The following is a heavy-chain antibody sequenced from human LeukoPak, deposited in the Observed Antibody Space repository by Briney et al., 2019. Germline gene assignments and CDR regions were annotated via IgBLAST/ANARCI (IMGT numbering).Heavy chain of an antibody. CDR3: ARGGFVMSVASEDY. J-gene: IGHJ4*02. CDR2: IIPVFGTS. Sequence: WASVKVSCKASGYTFTSYYMHWVRQAPGQGLEWMGGIIPVFGTSNYAQKFQGRVTITADESTRTAYMELSRLRSDDTAVYYCARGGFVMSVASEDYWGQGTLVTVSS. D-gene: IGHD2-8*01. V-gene: IGHV1-69*13. CDR1: GYTFTSYY.